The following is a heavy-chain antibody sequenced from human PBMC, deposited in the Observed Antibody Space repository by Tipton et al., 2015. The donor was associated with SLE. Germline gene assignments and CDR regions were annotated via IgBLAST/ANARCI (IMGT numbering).Heavy chain of an antibody. Sequence: QVQLVQSGAEVKKPGSSVKVSCKASGGTFSSYAISWVRQAPGQGLEWMGGIIPIFGTANYAQKFQGRVTITGDESTSTAYMELSSLRSEDTAVYYCAKLASEDSAMIVVVIPPDYWGQGTLVTVSS. D-gene: IGHD3-22*01. V-gene: IGHV1-69*01. CDR1: GGTFSSYA. CDR3: AKLASEDSAMIVVVIPPDY. CDR2: IIPIFGTA. J-gene: IGHJ4*02.